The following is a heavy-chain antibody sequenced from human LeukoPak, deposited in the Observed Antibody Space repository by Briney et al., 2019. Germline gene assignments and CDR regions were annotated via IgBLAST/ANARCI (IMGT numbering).Heavy chain of an antibody. Sequence: SETLSLTCTVSGGSISSYYWSWIRQPPGKGLEWIGYIYYSGSTNYNPSLKSRVTISVDTSKNQFSLKLSSVTAADTAVYYCARDVYGDYNPNYYYGMDVWGQGTTVTVSS. D-gene: IGHD4-17*01. V-gene: IGHV4-59*01. CDR2: IYYSGST. CDR3: ARDVYGDYNPNYYYGMDV. J-gene: IGHJ6*02. CDR1: GGSISSYY.